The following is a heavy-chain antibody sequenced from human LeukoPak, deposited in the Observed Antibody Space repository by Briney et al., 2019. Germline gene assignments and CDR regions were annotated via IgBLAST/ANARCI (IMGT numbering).Heavy chain of an antibody. CDR2: IYYSGST. Sequence: SETLSLTCTVSGGSMSSYYWSWIRQPPGKGLEWIGYIYYSGSTNYNPSLKRRVTISVDTSKNQFSLKLSSVTAADAAVYYCARGGVVTATNFDYWGQGTLVTVSS. CDR3: ARGGVVTATNFDY. J-gene: IGHJ4*02. CDR1: GGSMSSYY. D-gene: IGHD2-21*02. V-gene: IGHV4-59*01.